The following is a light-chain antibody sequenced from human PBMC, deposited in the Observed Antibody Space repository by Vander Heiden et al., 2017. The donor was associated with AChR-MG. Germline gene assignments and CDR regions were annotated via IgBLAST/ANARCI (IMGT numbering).Light chain of an antibody. J-gene: IGKJ5*01. Sequence: DIQMTQSPSTLSASVGDRVTITCRASQSIGTWLAWYQQNQGKSPRLLIYRASNLESGVPSRFSGSGSGTEFTLTISSLQPDDFGTYYCQQCSSYSDISFGHGTRLEI. CDR1: QSIGTW. V-gene: IGKV1-5*03. CDR3: QQCSSYSDIS. CDR2: RAS.